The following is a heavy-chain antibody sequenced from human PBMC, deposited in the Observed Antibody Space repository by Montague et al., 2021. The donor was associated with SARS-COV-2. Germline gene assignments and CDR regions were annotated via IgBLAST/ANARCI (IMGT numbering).Heavy chain of an antibody. CDR2: LYSPGSA. J-gene: IGHJ4*02. V-gene: IGHV4-39*01. Sequence: SETLSLTCTVSGASITSTNYYWGWIRQPPGKGLEWIGNLYSPGSAYYNPSLKSRVTISVDKSKNQFSLNLTSVTAADMAIYYCLRREIRPRHYREESDYWGQGTLVTVSS. D-gene: IGHD1-14*01. CDR1: GASITSTNYY. CDR3: LRREIRPRHYREESDY.